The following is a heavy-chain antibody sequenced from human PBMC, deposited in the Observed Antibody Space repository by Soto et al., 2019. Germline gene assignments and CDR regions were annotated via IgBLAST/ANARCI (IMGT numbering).Heavy chain of an antibody. D-gene: IGHD1-26*01. Sequence: GGSLRLSCAASGFTFSSYSMNWVRQAPGKGLEWVSSISSSSSYIYYADSVKGRFTISRDNAKNSLYLQMNSLRAEDTAVYYCARHRELLAADFDYWGQGTLVTVSS. J-gene: IGHJ4*02. CDR1: GFTFSSYS. V-gene: IGHV3-21*01. CDR2: ISSSSSYI. CDR3: ARHRELLAADFDY.